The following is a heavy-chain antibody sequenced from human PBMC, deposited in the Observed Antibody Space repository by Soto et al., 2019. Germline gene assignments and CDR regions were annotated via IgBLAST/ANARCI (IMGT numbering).Heavy chain of an antibody. V-gene: IGHV3-30-3*01. Sequence: GGSLRLSCAASGFTFNNYAMHWVRQAPGKGLEWVALISYGGTNQYYADSVKGRFTISRDNSKNTLYPQMTSLRVEDTALYYCVREDMADYYFDYWGQGTLVTVSS. CDR1: GFTFNNYA. CDR2: ISYGGTNQ. J-gene: IGHJ4*02. CDR3: VREDMADYYFDY.